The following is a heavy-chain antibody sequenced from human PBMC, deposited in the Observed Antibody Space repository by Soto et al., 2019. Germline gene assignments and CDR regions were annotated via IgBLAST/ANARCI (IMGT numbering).Heavy chain of an antibody. Sequence: EVQLLESGGGLVQPGGSLRLSCSASGFTFNRYAMSWVRQAPGKGLEWVSAIIDDGGRAYSADSVKGRFTISRDNSKNTLSLQMNSLRAEDTAVYYCAKDKMEQWLVGGYFDYWGQGTQVTVSS. D-gene: IGHD6-19*01. J-gene: IGHJ4*02. CDR3: AKDKMEQWLVGGYFDY. CDR1: GFTFNRYA. CDR2: IIDDGGRA. V-gene: IGHV3-23*01.